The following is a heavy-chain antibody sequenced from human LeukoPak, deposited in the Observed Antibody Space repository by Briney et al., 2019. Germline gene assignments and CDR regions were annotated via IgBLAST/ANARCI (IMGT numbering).Heavy chain of an antibody. CDR1: GGSFSGYY. CDR3: ARGSVRLRYGAWFDP. J-gene: IGHJ5*02. D-gene: IGHD4/OR15-4a*01. CDR2: INHSGST. V-gene: IGHV4-34*01. Sequence: PSETLSLTCAVYGGSFSGYYWSWLRQPPGKGLEWIGEINHSGSTNYNPSLKSRVTISVDTSKNQFSLKLSSVTAADTAVYYCARGSVRLRYGAWFDPWGQGTLVTVSS.